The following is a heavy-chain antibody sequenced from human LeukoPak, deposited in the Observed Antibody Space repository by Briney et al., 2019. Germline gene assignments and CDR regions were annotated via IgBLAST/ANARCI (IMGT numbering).Heavy chain of an antibody. D-gene: IGHD3-10*01. Sequence: PGRSLRLSCAASGFTFSSYGMHRVRQAPGKGLEWVAVISYDGSNKYYADSVKGRFTISRDNSKNTLYLQMNSLRAEDTAVYYCAKDSGYRTGDYWGQGTLVTVSS. V-gene: IGHV3-30*18. CDR1: GFTFSSYG. CDR2: ISYDGSNK. J-gene: IGHJ4*02. CDR3: AKDSGYRTGDY.